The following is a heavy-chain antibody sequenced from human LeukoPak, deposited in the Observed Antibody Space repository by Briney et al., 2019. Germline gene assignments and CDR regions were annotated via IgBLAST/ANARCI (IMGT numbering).Heavy chain of an antibody. CDR2: ISSSGSTI. CDR1: GFTFSSYE. D-gene: IGHD3-9*01. V-gene: IGHV3-48*03. CDR3: ARNYDLVTGSLPYAFDI. Sequence: GGSLRLSCAASGFTFSSYEMNWVRQAPGKGLEWVSYISSSGSTIYYADSVKGRFTISRDNAKNSLYLQMNSLRAEDMALYYCARNYDLVTGSLPYAFDIWGQGTMVTVSS. J-gene: IGHJ3*02.